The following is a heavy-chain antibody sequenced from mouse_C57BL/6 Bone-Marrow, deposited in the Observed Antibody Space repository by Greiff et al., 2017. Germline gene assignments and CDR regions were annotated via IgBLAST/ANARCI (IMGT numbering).Heavy chain of an antibody. Sequence: EVKLVESGGGLVKPGGSLKLSCAASGFTFSSYAMSWVRQTPEKRLEWVATISDGGSSTYYPDNLKGRFTISRDNAKNNLYLQMSHLKSEDTAMYYCARVTILYPFAYWGQGTLVTVSA. CDR2: ISDGGSST. V-gene: IGHV5-4*03. CDR3: ARVTILYPFAY. J-gene: IGHJ3*01. D-gene: IGHD2-1*01. CDR1: GFTFSSYA.